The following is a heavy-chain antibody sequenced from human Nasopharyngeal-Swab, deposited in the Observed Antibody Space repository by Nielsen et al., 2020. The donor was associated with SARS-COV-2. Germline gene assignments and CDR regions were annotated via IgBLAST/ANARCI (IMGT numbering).Heavy chain of an antibody. V-gene: IGHV3-74*01. J-gene: IGHJ6*02. CDR1: GFVFSSYW. CDR3: ARESIAAAGPGMDV. D-gene: IGHD6-13*01. CDR2: IKSDGSST. Sequence: GGPLRLSWAASGFVFSSYWMHWVRQAPGKGLVWVSRIKSDGSSTSYADSVKGRFTISRDNAKNTLFLQMNSLRAEDTAVYYCARESIAAAGPGMDVWGQGTTVTVSS.